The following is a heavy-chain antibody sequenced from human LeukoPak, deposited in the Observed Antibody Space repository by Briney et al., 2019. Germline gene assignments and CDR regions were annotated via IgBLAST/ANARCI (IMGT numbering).Heavy chain of an antibody. CDR2: INPSGGST. CDR3: AREYYYDSSGYYGGWFDP. D-gene: IGHD3-22*01. J-gene: IGHJ5*02. CDR1: GYTFTSYY. Sequence: ASVKVSCKASGYTFTSYYMHWVQQAPGQGLEWMGIINPSGGSTSYAQKFQGRVTMTRDMSTSTVYMELSSLRSEDTAVYYCAREYYYDSSGYYGGWFDPWGQGTLVTVSS. V-gene: IGHV1-46*01.